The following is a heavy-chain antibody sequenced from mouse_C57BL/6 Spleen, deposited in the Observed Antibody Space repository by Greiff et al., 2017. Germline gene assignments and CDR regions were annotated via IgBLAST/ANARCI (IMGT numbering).Heavy chain of an antibody. D-gene: IGHD1-1*01. J-gene: IGHJ2*01. CDR2: IDPANGNT. CDR1: GFNIKNTY. Sequence: EVQLQQSVAELVRPGASVKLSCTASGFNIKNTYMHWVKQRPEQGLEWIGRIDPANGNTKYAPKFQGKVTITADTSSNTAYLQLSILTSEHTAIYYCARGPTVVATDFDYWGQGTTLTVSS. CDR3: ARGPTVVATDFDY. V-gene: IGHV14-3*01.